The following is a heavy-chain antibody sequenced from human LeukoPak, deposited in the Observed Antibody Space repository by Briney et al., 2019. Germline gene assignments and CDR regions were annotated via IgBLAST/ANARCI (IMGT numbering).Heavy chain of an antibody. V-gene: IGHV4-59*01. CDR3: ARVDLRYYELDY. J-gene: IGHJ4*02. CDR1: GGSISSYY. Sequence: SETLSLTCTVSGGSISSYYWSWIRQPPGKGLEWIGYIYYSGSTNYNPSLKSRVTISVDTSKNQFSLKLGSVTAADTAVYYCARVDLRYYELDYWGQGTLVTVSS. D-gene: IGHD3-22*01. CDR2: IYYSGST.